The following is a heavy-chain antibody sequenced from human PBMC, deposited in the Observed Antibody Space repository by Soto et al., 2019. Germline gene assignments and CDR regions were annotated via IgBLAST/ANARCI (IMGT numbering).Heavy chain of an antibody. Sequence: PGGSLRLSCAASGFTFSSYSMNWVRQAPGKGLEWVSSISSSSSYIYYADSVKGRFTISRDNAKNSLYLQMNSLRAEDTAVYYCARDLKIFPGYYYYGMDVWGQGTTVTVSS. CDR3: ARDLKIFPGYYYYGMDV. V-gene: IGHV3-21*01. CDR2: ISSSSSYI. D-gene: IGHD3-3*01. J-gene: IGHJ6*02. CDR1: GFTFSSYS.